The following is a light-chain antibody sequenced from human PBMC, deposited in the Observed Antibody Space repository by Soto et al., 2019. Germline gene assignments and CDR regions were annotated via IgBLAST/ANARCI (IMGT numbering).Light chain of an antibody. CDR3: SSYTSSSTLVV. Sequence: QSALTQPASVSGSPGQSITISCTGTSSDVGGYNYVSWYQQHPGKAPKLMIFEVSNRPSGVSNRFSGSKSGNTASLTISGLQAADEADYYCSSYTSSSTLVVFGTRTKLTVL. V-gene: IGLV2-14*01. CDR1: SSDVGGYNY. CDR2: EVS. J-gene: IGLJ1*01.